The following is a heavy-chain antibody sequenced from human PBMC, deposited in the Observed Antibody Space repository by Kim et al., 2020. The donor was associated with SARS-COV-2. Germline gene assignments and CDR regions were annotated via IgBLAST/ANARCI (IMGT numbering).Heavy chain of an antibody. J-gene: IGHJ4*02. Sequence: LMGRVTISVDTSKNQFSLKLSAVTAADTAVYYCARHREGVVAASWYYFDYWGQGTLVTVSS. CDR3: ARHREGVVAASWYYFDY. V-gene: IGHV4-39*01. D-gene: IGHD2-15*01.